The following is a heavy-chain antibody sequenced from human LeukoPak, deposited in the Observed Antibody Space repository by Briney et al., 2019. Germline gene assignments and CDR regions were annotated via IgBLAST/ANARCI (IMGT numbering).Heavy chain of an antibody. D-gene: IGHD2-2*01. Sequence: SQTLSLTCTVSGGSISSGSYYWSWIRQPAGKGLEWIGRIYTSGSTNYNPSLKSRVTISVDTSKNQFSLKLSSVTATDTAVCYCARVASVPAATFDYWGQGTLVTVSS. CDR3: ARVASVPAATFDY. V-gene: IGHV4-61*02. J-gene: IGHJ4*02. CDR2: IYTSGST. CDR1: GGSISSGSYY.